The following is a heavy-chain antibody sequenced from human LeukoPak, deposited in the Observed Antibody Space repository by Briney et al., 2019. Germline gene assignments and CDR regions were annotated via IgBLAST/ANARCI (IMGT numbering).Heavy chain of an antibody. CDR2: IIPILGIA. D-gene: IGHD3-22*01. CDR1: GGTFSSYA. Sequence: SVKVSCKASGGTFSSYAISWVRQAPGQGLEWMGRIIPILGIANYAQKFQGRVTITADKSTSTAYMELSSLRSEDTAVYYCAREDRGYYYDSSGYYYWGQGTLVTVSS. V-gene: IGHV1-69*04. J-gene: IGHJ4*02. CDR3: AREDRGYYYDSSGYYY.